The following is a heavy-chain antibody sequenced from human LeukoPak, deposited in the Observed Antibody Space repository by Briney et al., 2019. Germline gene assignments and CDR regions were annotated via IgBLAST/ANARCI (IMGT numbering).Heavy chain of an antibody. V-gene: IGHV4-59*12. Sequence: SETLSLTCTVSGGSISSYYWSWIRQPPGKGLEWIGYIYATGSTNYNPSHKSRVTISEDTSKNQFSLKLTSVTAADTAVYYCARDKILDAFDIWGQGTMVTVSS. CDR1: GGSISSYY. J-gene: IGHJ3*02. D-gene: IGHD3-3*01. CDR3: ARDKILDAFDI. CDR2: IYATGST.